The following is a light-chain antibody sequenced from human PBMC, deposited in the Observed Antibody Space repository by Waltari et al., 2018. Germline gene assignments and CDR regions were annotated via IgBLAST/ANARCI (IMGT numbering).Light chain of an antibody. Sequence: ERATGSCRASESVSRALAWYQQKPGQAPRLLIYGASTRATGIPDRFSGSGSGTDFSLTISRLEPDDFAVYYCQHYLRLPVTFGQGTTVEI. CDR2: GAS. J-gene: IGKJ1*01. CDR1: ESVSRA. V-gene: IGKV3-20*01. CDR3: QHYLRLPVT.